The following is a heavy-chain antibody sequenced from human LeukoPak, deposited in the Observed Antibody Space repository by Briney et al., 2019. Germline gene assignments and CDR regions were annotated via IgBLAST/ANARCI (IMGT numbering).Heavy chain of an antibody. D-gene: IGHD6-19*01. J-gene: IGHJ3*02. CDR2: IIPIFGTA. V-gene: IGHV1-69*06. Sequence: GASVKVSCKASGGTFSSYAISWVRQAPGQGLGWMGGIIPIFGTANYAQKFRGRVTITADKSTSTAYMELSSLRSEDTAVYYCARVAGVERDAFDIWGQGTMVTVSS. CDR3: ARVAGVERDAFDI. CDR1: GGTFSSYA.